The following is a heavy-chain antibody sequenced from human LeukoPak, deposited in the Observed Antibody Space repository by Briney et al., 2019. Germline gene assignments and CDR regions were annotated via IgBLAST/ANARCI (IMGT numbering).Heavy chain of an antibody. CDR1: GYTFTSYD. J-gene: IGHJ5*02. V-gene: IGHV1-8*03. Sequence: ASVKVSCKASGYTFTSYDINWVRQATGQGLEWMGWMNPNSGNTGYAQKFQGRVTITRNTSISTAYMELSSLRSEDTAVYYCAREQIVVVPAAISEGWFDPWGQGTLVTVSS. D-gene: IGHD2-2*01. CDR3: AREQIVVVPAAISEGWFDP. CDR2: MNPNSGNT.